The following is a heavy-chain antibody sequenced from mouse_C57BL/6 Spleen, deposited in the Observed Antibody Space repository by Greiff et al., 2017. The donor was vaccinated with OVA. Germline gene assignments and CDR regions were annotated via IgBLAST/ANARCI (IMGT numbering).Heavy chain of an antibody. V-gene: IGHV5-17*01. CDR3: ARPDYYGSSLLDY. J-gene: IGHJ2*01. CDR1: GFTFSDYG. CDR2: ISSGSSTI. D-gene: IGHD1-1*01. Sequence: EVNLVESGGGLVKPGGSLKLSCAASGFTFSDYGMHWVRQAPEKGLEWVAYISSGSSTIYYADTVKGRFTISRDNAKNTLFLQMTSLRSEDTAMYYCARPDYYGSSLLDYWGQGTTLTVSS.